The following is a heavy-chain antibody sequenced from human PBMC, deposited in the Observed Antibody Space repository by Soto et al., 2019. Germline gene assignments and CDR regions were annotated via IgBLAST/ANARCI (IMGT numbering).Heavy chain of an antibody. J-gene: IGHJ6*02. CDR3: ATPPAGYSSYGMDV. Sequence: QVQLVQSGAEVKKPGSSVKVSCKASGGTFSSYAISWVRQAPGQGLEWMGGIIRIFGTADYAQKFQGRVTITADDSTSIAYMELSSLRSEDTAVYYCATPPAGYSSYGMDVWGQGTTVTVCS. CDR1: GGTFSSYA. CDR2: IIRIFGTA. V-gene: IGHV1-69*12.